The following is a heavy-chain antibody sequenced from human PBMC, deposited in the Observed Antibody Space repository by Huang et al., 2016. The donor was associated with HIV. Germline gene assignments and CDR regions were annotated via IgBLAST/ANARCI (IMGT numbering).Heavy chain of an antibody. CDR3: AREFVIFGAPLWPAY. CDR2: INPGNGNT. V-gene: IGHV1-3*01. CDR1: GYSFTTYA. D-gene: IGHD2-21*01. Sequence: QVQLVQSGAEVKKPGASVKVSCKASGYSFTTYALHWVRQAPGHRLEWMGWINPGNGNTNYSQKFKGRVTITRETSASTVYMEVSSLTFEDTAVYYCAREFVIFGAPLWPAYWGQGTLISVSS. J-gene: IGHJ4*02.